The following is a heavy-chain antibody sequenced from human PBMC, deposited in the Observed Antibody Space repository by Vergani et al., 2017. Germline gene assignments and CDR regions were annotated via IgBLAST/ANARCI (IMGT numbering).Heavy chain of an antibody. V-gene: IGHV4-39*07. J-gene: IGHJ5*02. CDR1: GYSISTSNYY. CDR2: IYYTGST. CDR3: ASDTHSGQRADR. D-gene: IGHD6-19*01. Sequence: QLQLQQSGPGLVKPSETLSLTCTVSGYSISTSNYYWGWIRQPPGKGLEWIGNIYYTGSTYYNPSRKSRVTISVDTSKDQFSLTLTSVTAADTAVYYCASDTHSGQRADRWGQGILVTVTS.